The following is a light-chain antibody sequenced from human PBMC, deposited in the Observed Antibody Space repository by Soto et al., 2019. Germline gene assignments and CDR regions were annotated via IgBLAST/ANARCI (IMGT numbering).Light chain of an antibody. CDR1: SSDVGAYDY. CDR2: EVS. CDR3: SSYTSSSTRV. V-gene: IGLV2-14*03. Sequence: QSALTQPASASGCPGQSITISCTGTSSDVGAYDYVSWYQQHPDKAPKLMIYEVSNRPSGVSNRFSGSKSVNTATLTISGLQAEDEADYYCSSYTSSSTRVFGTRTKLTVL. J-gene: IGLJ1*01.